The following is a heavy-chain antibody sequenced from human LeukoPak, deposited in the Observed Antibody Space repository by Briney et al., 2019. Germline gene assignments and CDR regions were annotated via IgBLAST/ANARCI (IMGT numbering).Heavy chain of an antibody. D-gene: IGHD3-3*01. Sequence: GGSLRLSCAASGFTFSTYSMNWVRQAPGKGLEWVANIKQDGSEKYYVDPVKGRFTISRDNAKNSLYLQMNSLRAEDTAVYYCARGIEYYDFWSGYGTYFDYWGQGTLVTVSS. J-gene: IGHJ4*02. CDR2: IKQDGSEK. CDR3: ARGIEYYDFWSGYGTYFDY. V-gene: IGHV3-7*01. CDR1: GFTFSTYS.